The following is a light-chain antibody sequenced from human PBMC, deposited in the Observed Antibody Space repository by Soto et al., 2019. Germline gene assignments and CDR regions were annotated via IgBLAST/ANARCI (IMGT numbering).Light chain of an antibody. Sequence: EIVLTQSPGTLSLSPGERATLSCRASQSVSSNFLAWYQQKPGQAPRLLIYAVSSRATGIPDRFSGRGSGTDFTLTISRLEPEDFAVYYCQQYGSSLSWTFGQGTKVDIK. CDR2: AVS. CDR1: QSVSSNF. V-gene: IGKV3-20*01. CDR3: QQYGSSLSWT. J-gene: IGKJ1*01.